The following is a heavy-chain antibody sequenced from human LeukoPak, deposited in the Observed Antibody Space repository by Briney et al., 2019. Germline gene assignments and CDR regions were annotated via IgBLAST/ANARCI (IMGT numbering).Heavy chain of an antibody. D-gene: IGHD1-26*01. J-gene: IGHJ5*02. CDR3: ARAFVGATNWFDP. CDR1: GFIFSNYW. Sequence: GGSLRLSCAASGFIFSNYWMTWVRQTPEKGLEWVANIKSDGSEQYYVDSVKGRFSVSRDNAKNSLYLQMNSLRAEDTAVYYCARAFVGATNWFDPWGQGTLVTVSS. CDR2: IKSDGSEQ. V-gene: IGHV3-7*01.